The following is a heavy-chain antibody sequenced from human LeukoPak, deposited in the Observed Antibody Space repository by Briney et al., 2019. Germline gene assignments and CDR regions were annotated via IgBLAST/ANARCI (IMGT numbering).Heavy chain of an antibody. CDR3: ARVRPHPIIDV. J-gene: IGHJ6*03. V-gene: IGHV3-53*01. CDR1: GFTVSSNY. D-gene: IGHD6-6*01. Sequence: GGSLRLSCAASGFTVSSNYMSRVRQAPGKGLEWVSVIYTGVSTYYADSVKGRFAISRDNSKNTLYLQMNSLRAEDTAVYYCARVRPHPIIDVWGKGTTVTVSS. CDR2: IYTGVST.